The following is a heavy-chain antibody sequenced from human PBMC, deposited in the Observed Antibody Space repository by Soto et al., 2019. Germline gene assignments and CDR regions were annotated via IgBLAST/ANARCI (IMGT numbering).Heavy chain of an antibody. CDR3: ARGETVGTRGAFDI. J-gene: IGHJ3*02. D-gene: IGHD1-26*01. Sequence: QVQLVQSGAEVTKPGSSVKVSCKASGGTFSSYAISWVRQAPGQGLEWMGGIIPIFGTANYAQKFQSRVKITADKSTSTAYRELSSLRAEDTAVYYCARGETVGTRGAFDIWGQGTMVTVSS. CDR2: IIPIFGTA. V-gene: IGHV1-69*06. CDR1: GGTFSSYA.